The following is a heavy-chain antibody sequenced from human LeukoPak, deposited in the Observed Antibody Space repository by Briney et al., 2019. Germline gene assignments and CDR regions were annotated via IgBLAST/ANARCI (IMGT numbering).Heavy chain of an antibody. CDR2: INPNSGGT. V-gene: IGHV1-2*02. D-gene: IGHD3-16*02. CDR3: ARGPYDYVWGSYRYTGGYYFDY. Sequence: GASVKVSCKASGYTFTGYYMQWVRQAPGQGLEWMGWINPNSGGTNYAQKFQGRVTMTRDTSISTAYMELSRLRSDDTAVYYCARGPYDYVWGSYRYTGGYYFDYWGQGTLVTVSS. J-gene: IGHJ4*02. CDR1: GYTFTGYY.